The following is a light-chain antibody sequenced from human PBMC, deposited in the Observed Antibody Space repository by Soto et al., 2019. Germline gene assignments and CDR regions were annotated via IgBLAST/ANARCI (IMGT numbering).Light chain of an antibody. V-gene: IGKV4-1*01. CDR3: QQYSSTPFT. J-gene: IGKJ3*01. Sequence: DIVMTQSPDSLAVSLGERATINCKSSQSVLYSSNNKNYLAWYQQKPGQPPKLLISWASTRESGVPDRFSGSGSGTDFTLTISSLQAEDVAVYYCQQYSSTPFTFGPGTKVDIK. CDR1: QSVLYSSNNKNY. CDR2: WAS.